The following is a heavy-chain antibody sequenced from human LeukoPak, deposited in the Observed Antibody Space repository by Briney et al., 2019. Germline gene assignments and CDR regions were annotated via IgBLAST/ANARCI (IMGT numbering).Heavy chain of an antibody. Sequence: GGSLRLSCAASGFTFSSYAMSWVRHAPGKGLEWVSAISGSTDRTYYADSVKGRFTVSRDNSKNTLYLQMNSLRAEDTAVYYCARDSYGPVRGVMRRQSYYFDYWGQGTLVTVSS. CDR3: ARDSYGPVRGVMRRQSYYFDY. CDR1: GFTFSSYA. V-gene: IGHV3-23*01. CDR2: ISGSTDRT. D-gene: IGHD3-10*01. J-gene: IGHJ4*02.